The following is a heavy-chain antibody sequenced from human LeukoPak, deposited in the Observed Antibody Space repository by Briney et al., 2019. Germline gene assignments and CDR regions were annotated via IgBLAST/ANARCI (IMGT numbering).Heavy chain of an antibody. D-gene: IGHD3-16*01. CDR1: GGSISSTSYY. CDR2: IYYSGST. CDR3: ARDKGHYDVDY. V-gene: IGHV4-39*07. Sequence: SETLSFTCTVSGGSISSTSYYWGWIRQPPGKGLEWMGSIYYSGSTYYNPSLKSRLTISVDTSKNQFSLKLSSVTAADTAMYYCARDKGHYDVDYWGQGTLVTVSS. J-gene: IGHJ4*02.